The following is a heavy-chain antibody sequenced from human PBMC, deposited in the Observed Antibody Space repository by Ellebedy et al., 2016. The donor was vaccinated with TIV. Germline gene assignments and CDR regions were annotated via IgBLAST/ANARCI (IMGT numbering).Heavy chain of an antibody. V-gene: IGHV3-15*01. CDR2: VKSKKDGGTA. CDR3: ATEWMWTFHC. Sequence: PGGSLRLSCAASGFTFSRFWMAWVRQAPGKGLEWVGRVKSKKDGGTAEFAAPMEGRITISRDDSTNTVFLQMNSLKSEDTAVYYCATEWMWTFHCWGQGTLVTVSS. CDR1: GFTFSRFW. J-gene: IGHJ4*02. D-gene: IGHD5-12*01.